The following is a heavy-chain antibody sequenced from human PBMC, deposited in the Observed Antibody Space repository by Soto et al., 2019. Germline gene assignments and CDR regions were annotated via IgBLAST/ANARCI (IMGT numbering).Heavy chain of an antibody. CDR2: IYWNDDK. Sequence: GLSLSTYGVGVGWIRQPPGKALECLGIIYWNDDKHYSPSLKSRLTITKDTSKNQVVLTMTNMDPVDTATYYCVDRVRYGYGYFDYWGQGTLVTAPQ. V-gene: IGHV2-5*01. CDR3: VDRVRYGYGYFDY. D-gene: IGHD5-18*01. J-gene: IGHJ4*02. CDR1: GLSLSTYGVG.